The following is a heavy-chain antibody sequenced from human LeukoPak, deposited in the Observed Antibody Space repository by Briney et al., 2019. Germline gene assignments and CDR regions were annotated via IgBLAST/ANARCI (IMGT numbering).Heavy chain of an antibody. D-gene: IGHD4-17*01. J-gene: IGHJ4*02. V-gene: IGHV4-34*01. CDR3: ARQNGDYAY. CDR1: GGSFSGYH. Sequence: SETLSLTCAVYGGSFSGYHWSWIRQPPGKGLEWIGEINHSGRTNYNPSLKSRVTISVDMSKNQFSLKLMSVTAADTAVYYCARQNGDYAYWGQGTLVTVSS. CDR2: INHSGRT.